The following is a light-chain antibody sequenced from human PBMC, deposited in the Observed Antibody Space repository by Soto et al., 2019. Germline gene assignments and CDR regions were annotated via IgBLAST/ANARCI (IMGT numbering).Light chain of an antibody. CDR3: QQYEDSVMYT. CDR1: QSVRSSF. V-gene: IGKV3-20*01. J-gene: IGKJ2*01. CDR2: DVS. Sequence: EIVLTQSPGTLSLSPGERATLSCRASQSVRSSFFAWYQQKPGQAPRLLTYDVSVRATGIPDRFSGSWSGKYFTLNIHRLEPEDFGVYYWQQYEDSVMYTFGQGTKLEIK.